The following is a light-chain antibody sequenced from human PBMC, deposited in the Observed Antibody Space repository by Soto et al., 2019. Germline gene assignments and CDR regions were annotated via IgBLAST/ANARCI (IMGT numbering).Light chain of an antibody. Sequence: DIQMTQSPSSLFGSVGDRVTITCQATQEISIYLNCYQQTPGKVPNLLIYDASNLEIGVPSRFSGSGSGTHFTSTISSLQTEDIGTYYCQQYGILPITFGRGTRLEIK. CDR2: DAS. V-gene: IGKV1-33*01. CDR3: QQYGILPIT. J-gene: IGKJ5*01. CDR1: QEISIY.